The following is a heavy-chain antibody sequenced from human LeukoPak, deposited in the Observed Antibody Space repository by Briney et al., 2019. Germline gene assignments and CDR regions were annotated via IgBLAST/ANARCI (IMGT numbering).Heavy chain of an antibody. CDR3: AKQVSSAKPGGHGFDY. J-gene: IGHJ4*02. D-gene: IGHD2/OR15-2a*01. V-gene: IGHV3-23*01. CDR1: GFTFNTYA. Sequence: PGGSLRLSSAASGFTFNTYAMSWVRQAPGKGREWVSAITGSGGASTYYADSWMGRFTIARDDSKYTLYLQMTSLRAEDTAVYYCAKQVSSAKPGGHGFDYWGQGTLVTVSS. CDR2: ITGSGGAST.